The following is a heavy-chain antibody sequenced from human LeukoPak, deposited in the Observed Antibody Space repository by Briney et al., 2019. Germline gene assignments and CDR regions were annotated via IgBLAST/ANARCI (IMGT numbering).Heavy chain of an antibody. Sequence: PGGSLRLSCAASGFTFSSYDMHWVRQATGKGLEWVSAIGTVGDTYYPGSVKGRFTISRENAKNSLYLQMNSLRAGDTAVYYCARGKYGSGSYYFDYWGQGTLVTVSS. J-gene: IGHJ4*02. V-gene: IGHV3-13*01. D-gene: IGHD3-10*01. CDR2: IGTVGDT. CDR1: GFTFSSYD. CDR3: ARGKYGSGSYYFDY.